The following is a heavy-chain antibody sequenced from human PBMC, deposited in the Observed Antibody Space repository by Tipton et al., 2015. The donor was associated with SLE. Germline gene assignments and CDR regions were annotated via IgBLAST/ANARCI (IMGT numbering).Heavy chain of an antibody. V-gene: IGHV3-23*01. J-gene: IGHJ3*02. CDR1: GSTFDDYA. D-gene: IGHD6-25*01. Sequence: SLRLSCAASGSTFDDYAIHWVRQPPGKGLEWVSGIDTRGVYTYYPDSMKCRFTMSRDNSRNTVYLQMNSLRAEDTAVYYCAKGLRTGSDYIRRDAFHMWGQGTMAIVSS. CDR2: IDTRGVYT. CDR3: AKGLRTGSDYIRRDAFHM.